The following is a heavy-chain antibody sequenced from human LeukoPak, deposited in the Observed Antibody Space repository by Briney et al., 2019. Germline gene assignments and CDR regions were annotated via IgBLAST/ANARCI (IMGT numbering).Heavy chain of an antibody. CDR1: GDSVSSNSTA. Sequence: SQTLSLTCAISGDSVSSNSTACNWIRQSPSRGLEWLGRTYYRSKWYSDCAVSVKSRITINPDTSKNQFSLQLNSVTPEDTAVYYCARGGQGDGYSADEAFDMWGQGTMVTVSS. CDR2: TYYRSKWYS. D-gene: IGHD5-24*01. CDR3: ARGGQGDGYSADEAFDM. J-gene: IGHJ3*02. V-gene: IGHV6-1*01.